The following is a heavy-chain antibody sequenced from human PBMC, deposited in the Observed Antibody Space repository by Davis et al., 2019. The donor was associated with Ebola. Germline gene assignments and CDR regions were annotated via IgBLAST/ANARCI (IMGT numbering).Heavy chain of an antibody. CDR3: AKFGGDFANI. D-gene: IGHD3-10*01. J-gene: IGHJ3*02. V-gene: IGHV3-30*18. CDR1: GFTFSSYG. CDR2: ISYDGSNK. Sequence: GESLKISCAASGFTFSSYGMHWVRQAPGKGLEWVAVISYDGSNKYYADSVKGRFTISRDNSKNTLYLQMNSLRAEDTAVYYCAKFGGDFANIWGQGTMVTVSS.